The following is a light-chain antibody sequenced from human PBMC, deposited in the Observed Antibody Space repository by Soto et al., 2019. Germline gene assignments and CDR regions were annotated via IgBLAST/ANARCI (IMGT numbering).Light chain of an antibody. Sequence: AIQMTQSPSSLSASVGDRVTITCRASQGIGDELGWYQQKPGKAPKLLIYGASTLQSGVPSRFSGRGSGTDFTLPISSLQPEDFATYYCLQDYDFPWTFGQGTKVEIK. J-gene: IGKJ1*01. CDR3: LQDYDFPWT. CDR1: QGIGDE. V-gene: IGKV1-6*01. CDR2: GAS.